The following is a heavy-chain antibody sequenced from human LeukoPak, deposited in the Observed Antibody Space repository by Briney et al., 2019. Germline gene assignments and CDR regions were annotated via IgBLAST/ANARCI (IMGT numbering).Heavy chain of an antibody. D-gene: IGHD2-15*01. Sequence: GESLKISCKGSGYSFTSYWIGWVRQMPEKGLEWMGIIYPGDSDTRYSPSFQGQVTISADKSISTAYLQWSSLKASDTATYYCARREASANFDYWGQGTLVTVSS. CDR1: GYSFTSYW. CDR3: ARREASANFDY. J-gene: IGHJ4*02. CDR2: IYPGDSDT. V-gene: IGHV5-51*01.